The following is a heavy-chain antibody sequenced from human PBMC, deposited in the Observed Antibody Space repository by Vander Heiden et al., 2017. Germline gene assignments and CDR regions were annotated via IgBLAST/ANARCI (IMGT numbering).Heavy chain of an antibody. CDR1: GGSFSGCY. J-gene: IGHJ4*02. Sequence: QVQLQQGGAGLLKPSETLSLTCAVHGGSFSGCYWSWIRQPPGKGLEWIGEINHSGDTYYNSSLKSRVTISVDTSKNQFSLKVSAVTAADTAMYYCARGRLDEHSSLLFDYWGQGTLVTVSS. CDR3: ARGRLDEHSSLLFDY. V-gene: IGHV4-34*01. CDR2: INHSGDT. D-gene: IGHD5-18*01.